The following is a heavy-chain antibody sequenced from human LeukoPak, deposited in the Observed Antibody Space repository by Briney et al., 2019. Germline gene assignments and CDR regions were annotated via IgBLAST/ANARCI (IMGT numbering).Heavy chain of an antibody. CDR1: GFTFSSYA. J-gene: IGHJ3*02. D-gene: IGHD3-22*01. CDR2: ISGSGDNR. CDR3: ACLTTADAFDI. V-gene: IGHV3-23*01. Sequence: GGSLRLSCAASGFTFSSYAMSWVRQAPGKGLEWVSTISGSGDNRYFADSVKGRFTISRDNSKNTLYLQMNSLRAEDTAVYYCACLTTADAFDIWGQGTMVTVSS.